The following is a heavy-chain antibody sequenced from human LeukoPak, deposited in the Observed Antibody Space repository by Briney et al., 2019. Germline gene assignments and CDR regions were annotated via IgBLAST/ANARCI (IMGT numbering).Heavy chain of an antibody. Sequence: PSETLSLTCTVSGGSISSYYWSWIRQPPGKGLEWIGYIYYSGSTNYNPSLKSRVTISVDTSKNQFSLKLSSATAADTAVYYCARAQYGSSWPNYYYYGMDVWGQGTTVTVSS. J-gene: IGHJ6*02. CDR1: GGSISSYY. CDR3: ARAQYGSSWPNYYYYGMDV. V-gene: IGHV4-59*01. CDR2: IYYSGST. D-gene: IGHD6-13*01.